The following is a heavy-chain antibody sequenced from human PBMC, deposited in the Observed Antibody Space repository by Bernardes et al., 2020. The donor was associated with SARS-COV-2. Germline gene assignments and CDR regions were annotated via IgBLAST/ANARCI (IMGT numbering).Heavy chain of an antibody. CDR1: GGSFSGYY. CDR2: INHSGST. CDR3: ARGYATYYFDY. D-gene: IGHD2-2*01. Sequence: SETLSLTCAVYGGSFSGYYWSWIRQPPGKGLEWIGEINHSGSTNYNPSLKSRVTISVDTSKNQFSLKLSSVTAADTAVYYCARGYATYYFDYWGQGTLVTVSS. V-gene: IGHV4-34*01. J-gene: IGHJ4*02.